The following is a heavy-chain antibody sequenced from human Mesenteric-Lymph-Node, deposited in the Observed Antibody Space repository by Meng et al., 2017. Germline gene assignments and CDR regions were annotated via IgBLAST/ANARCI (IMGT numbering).Heavy chain of an antibody. V-gene: IGHV4-28*03. CDR2: INDSGST. Sequence: VQLQESGPGLVKHSDTLSLTCAVSGYSISSSNWWGWIRQPPGKGLEWIGEINDSGSTDYNPSLKSRVTISVDTSKSQFSLKLSSVTAADTAMYYCARGPLVRGVIHYWGQGTLVTVSS. CDR1: GYSISSSNW. CDR3: ARGPLVRGVIHY. J-gene: IGHJ4*02. D-gene: IGHD3-10*01.